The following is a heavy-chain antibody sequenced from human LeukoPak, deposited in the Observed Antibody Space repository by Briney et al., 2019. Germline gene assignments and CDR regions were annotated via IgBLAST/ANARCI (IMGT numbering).Heavy chain of an antibody. CDR3: ARDRRAKLLDY. Sequence: GGSLRLSCAASGFTFSSYGMHWVRQAPGKGLEWVAVISYDGSNKYYADSVKGRFTISRDNSKNTLYLQMNSLRAEDTAVYYCARDRRAKLLDYWGQGTLVTVSS. CDR2: ISYDGSNK. J-gene: IGHJ4*02. D-gene: IGHD2-15*01. CDR1: GFTFSSYG. V-gene: IGHV3-30*03.